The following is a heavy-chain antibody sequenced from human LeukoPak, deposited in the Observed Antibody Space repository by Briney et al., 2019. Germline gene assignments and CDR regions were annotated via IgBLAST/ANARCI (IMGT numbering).Heavy chain of an antibody. CDR1: GGSISSYY. CDR3: ARERSSSWYRRQFDY. D-gene: IGHD6-13*01. CDR2: IYYSGST. J-gene: IGHJ4*02. Sequence: SETLSLTCTVSGGSISSYYWSWIRQPPGKGLEWIGYIYYSGSTNYNPSLKSRVTISVDTSKNQFSLKLSSVTAADTAVYYCARERSSSWYRRQFDYWGQGTLVTVSS. V-gene: IGHV4-59*01.